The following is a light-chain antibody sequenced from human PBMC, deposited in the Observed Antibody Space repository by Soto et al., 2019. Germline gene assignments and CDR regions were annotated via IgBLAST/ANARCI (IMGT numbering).Light chain of an antibody. CDR1: QTITKY. CDR3: QQSYSIPPA. CDR2: AAS. J-gene: IGKJ1*01. V-gene: IGKV1-39*01. Sequence: DIPMAQSPSSLSASAGDRVIITCRASQTITKYLKWYQQKPGTAPKLRIYAASSLQSGVPSRFSGSRSGTDFTLAISRLQPEDSATYYCQQSYSIPPAFVHGTKVESK.